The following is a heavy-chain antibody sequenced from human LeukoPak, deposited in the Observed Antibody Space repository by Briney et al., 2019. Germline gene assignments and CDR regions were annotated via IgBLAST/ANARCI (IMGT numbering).Heavy chain of an antibody. CDR2: IYHSGST. CDR3: ARGGGSYSPFDY. V-gene: IGHV4-34*01. CDR1: GGSLSGYY. D-gene: IGHD1-26*01. Sequence: PSETLSLTCAVYGGSLSGYYWSWIRQPAGKGLEWIGEIYHSGSTNYNPSLKSRVTISVDKSKNQFSLKLSSVTAADTAVYYCARGGGSYSPFDYWGQGTLVTVSS. J-gene: IGHJ4*02.